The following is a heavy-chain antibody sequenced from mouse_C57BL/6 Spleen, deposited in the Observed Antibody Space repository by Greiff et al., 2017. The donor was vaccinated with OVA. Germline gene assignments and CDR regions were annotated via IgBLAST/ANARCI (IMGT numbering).Heavy chain of an antibody. Sequence: EVKLMESGGGLVKPGGSLKLSCVASGFTFSSYTMSWVRQTPEKRLEWVATISGGGGNTYYPDSVKGRFTIARDNAKNTLYLQMSSLRSEDTALYYCARHKDLWGQGTSVTVSS. J-gene: IGHJ4*01. CDR2: ISGGGGNT. V-gene: IGHV5-9*01. CDR3: ARHKDL. CDR1: GFTFSSYT.